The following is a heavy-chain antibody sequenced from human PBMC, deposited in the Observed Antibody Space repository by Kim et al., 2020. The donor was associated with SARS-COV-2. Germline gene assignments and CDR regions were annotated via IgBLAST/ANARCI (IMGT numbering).Heavy chain of an antibody. Sequence: SVKFSCKASGGTFSSYTISWVRQAPGQGLEWMGRIIPILGIANYAQKFQGRVTITADKSTSTAYMELSSLRSEDTAVYYCARDLYRSGHSLGAPSPVFDYWGQGTLVTVSS. CDR3: ARDLYRSGHSLGAPSPVFDY. J-gene: IGHJ4*02. D-gene: IGHD1-26*01. V-gene: IGHV1-69*04. CDR1: GGTFSSYT. CDR2: IIPILGIA.